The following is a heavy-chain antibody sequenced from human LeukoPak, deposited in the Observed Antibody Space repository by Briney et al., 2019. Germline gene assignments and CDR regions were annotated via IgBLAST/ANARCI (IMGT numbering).Heavy chain of an antibody. V-gene: IGHV4-30-2*01. CDR1: GGSISSGGYY. J-gene: IGHJ4*02. CDR2: IYHSGST. Sequence: SQTLSLTCTVSGGSISSGGYYWSWIRQPPGKGLEWIGYIYHSGSTYYNPSLKSRVTISVDRSKNQFSLKLSSVTAADTAVYYCACLYDSSGYSHDYWGQGTLVTVSS. CDR3: ACLYDSSGYSHDY. D-gene: IGHD3-22*01.